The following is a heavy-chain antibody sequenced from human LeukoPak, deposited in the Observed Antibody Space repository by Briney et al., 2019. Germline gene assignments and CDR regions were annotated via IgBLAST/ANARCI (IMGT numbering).Heavy chain of an antibody. V-gene: IGHV4-4*02. CDR3: ARTIYYGSGNSH. CDR1: GGSISNTNW. CDR2: IYHSGST. Sequence: PSETLSLTCGVSGGSISNTNWWSWVRQPPGKGLEWIGEIYHSGSTNYNPSLKSRVTISVDKSKNQFSLRLSSVTAADTAVYYCARTIYYGSGNSHWGQGTLVTVSS. J-gene: IGHJ4*02. D-gene: IGHD3-10*01.